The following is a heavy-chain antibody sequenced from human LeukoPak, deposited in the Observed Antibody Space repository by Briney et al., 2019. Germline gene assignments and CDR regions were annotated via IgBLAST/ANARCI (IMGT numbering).Heavy chain of an antibody. J-gene: IGHJ3*01. Sequence: GGSLRLSCAASGFIFSDYYMTWIRQAPGKGLEWVSYISTSGTSQYYADSVKGRFTISRDNSKNSLHLQMDSLRAEDTAVYYCARQIVTYYFDSTGYYSSFDVWGQGTMVTVSS. V-gene: IGHV3-11*04. CDR3: ARQIVTYYFDSTGYYSSFDV. CDR1: GFIFSDYY. CDR2: ISTSGTSQ. D-gene: IGHD3-22*01.